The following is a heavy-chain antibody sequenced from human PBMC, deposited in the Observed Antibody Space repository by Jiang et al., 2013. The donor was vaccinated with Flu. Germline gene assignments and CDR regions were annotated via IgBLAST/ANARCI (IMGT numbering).Heavy chain of an antibody. V-gene: IGHV2-5*02. D-gene: IGHD3-22*01. Sequence: GKALEWLALIYWDDDKRYSPSLKSRLTITKDTSKNQVVLTMTNMDPVDTATYYCAHSDSSGLLDAFDIWGQGTMVTVSS. J-gene: IGHJ3*02. CDR2: IYWDDDK. CDR3: AHSDSSGLLDAFDI.